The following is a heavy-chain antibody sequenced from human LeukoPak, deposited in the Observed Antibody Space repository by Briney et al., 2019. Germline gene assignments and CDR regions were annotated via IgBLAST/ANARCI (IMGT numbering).Heavy chain of an antibody. CDR3: ARHYDSTAYSLDY. V-gene: IGHV3-7*01. Sequence: GGSLRVSFAASGFTFSSYWMTWVRQAPGKGLEWVANIKQDGSQKFYLDSVKGRFTISRDNAMESLFLQMNSLRAEDTAVYYCARHYDSTAYSLDYWGQGTLVTVSS. J-gene: IGHJ4*02. CDR2: IKQDGSQK. D-gene: IGHD3-22*01. CDR1: GFTFSSYW.